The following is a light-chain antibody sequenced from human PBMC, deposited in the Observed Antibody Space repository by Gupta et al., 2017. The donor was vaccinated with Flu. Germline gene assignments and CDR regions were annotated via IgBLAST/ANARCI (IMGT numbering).Light chain of an antibody. CDR1: SSNIGSND. CDR3: AAWDDSLNGHWV. V-gene: IGLV1-44*01. J-gene: IGLJ3*02. CDR2: SDD. Sequence: QSVLTQPPSAPGTPGQRVTISCSGSSSNIGSNDVNWYQHLPGTAPKLLIFSDDQRPSGVPDRFSGSKSGTSASLAISGLQSEDEADYYCAAWDDSLNGHWVFGGGTKLTVL.